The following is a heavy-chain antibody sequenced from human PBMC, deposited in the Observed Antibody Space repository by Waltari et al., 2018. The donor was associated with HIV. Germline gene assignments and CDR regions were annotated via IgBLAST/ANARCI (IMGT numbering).Heavy chain of an antibody. CDR3: ARVWGRTIDP. D-gene: IGHD3-16*01. J-gene: IGHJ5*02. CDR1: GDSASSDSAA. V-gene: IGHV6-1*01. CDR2: TYYRSKWYN. Sequence: QVQLQQSGPGLLKPSQTPSLTCAISGDSASSDSAAWNWIKQTRSSGLQWLGRTYYRSKWYNDYAVSVKSRITINPDTSKNQFSLQLNSVTPEDTAVYYCARVWGRTIDPWGQGTLVTVSS.